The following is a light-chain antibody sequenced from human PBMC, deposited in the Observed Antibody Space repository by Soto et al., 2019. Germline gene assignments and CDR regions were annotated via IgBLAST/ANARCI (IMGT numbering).Light chain of an antibody. CDR2: GAS. V-gene: IGKV3-20*01. CDR3: QQYDSSPLT. Sequence: DIVLTQSPGTLSLSPGERATLSCRASQSISSSYLAWYQQRPGQAPRLLIFGASSRATGIPARFSGSGSGTDFTLTISSLEPEDFAVYYCQQYDSSPLTFGGGTKVDIK. J-gene: IGKJ4*01. CDR1: QSISSSY.